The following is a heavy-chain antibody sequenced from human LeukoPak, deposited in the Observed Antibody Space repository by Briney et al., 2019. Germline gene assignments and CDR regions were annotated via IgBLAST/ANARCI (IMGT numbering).Heavy chain of an antibody. D-gene: IGHD4-23*01. CDR3: VRGATVVTLDY. CDR2: IYPGDSDT. J-gene: IGHJ4*02. Sequence: GESLKISCKDSGYSFTNYWIGWVRQVPGKGLEWMAIIYPGDSDTRYSPSFQGQVTISADKSISTAYLQWSSLKASDTAMYYCVRGATVVTLDYWGQGTLVTVSS. CDR1: GYSFTNYW. V-gene: IGHV5-51*01.